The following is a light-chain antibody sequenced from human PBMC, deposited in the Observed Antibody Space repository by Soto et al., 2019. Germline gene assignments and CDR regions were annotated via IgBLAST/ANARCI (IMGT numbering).Light chain of an antibody. J-gene: IGKJ1*01. CDR1: QTLDSM. CDR3: QQYKDWPTT. CDR2: SSS. Sequence: IVLTQSPATLSVSPGERATLSCWASQTLDSMVAWYQQKSGQTPRLLIYSSSARATGVPARFSGYGSGTGFTLTISGLQSEDLGVYYCQQYKDWPTTFGQGTKVEV. V-gene: IGKV3-15*01.